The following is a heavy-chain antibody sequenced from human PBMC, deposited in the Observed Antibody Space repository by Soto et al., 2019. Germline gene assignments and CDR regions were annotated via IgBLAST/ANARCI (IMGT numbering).Heavy chain of an antibody. D-gene: IGHD3-10*01. CDR2: IYYSGST. Sequence: QVQLQESGPGLVKPSQTLSLTCTVSGGSISSGDYYWSWIRQPPGKGLEWIGYIYYSGSTYYNPSLKSRVTISVDTSKNQFSLKLSSVTAADTAVXXXAXXWXGEFFDYWGQGTLVTVSS. CDR3: AXXWXGEFFDY. CDR1: GGSISSGDYY. V-gene: IGHV4-30-4*01. J-gene: IGHJ4*02.